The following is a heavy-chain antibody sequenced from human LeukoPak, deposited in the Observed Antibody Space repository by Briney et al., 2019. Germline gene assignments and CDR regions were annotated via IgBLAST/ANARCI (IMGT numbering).Heavy chain of an antibody. CDR3: AREFPYDSSGYPDY. CDR1: GYTFTSYG. Sequence: ASVKVSCKASGYTFTSYGISWVRQAPGQGLEWMGWISAYNGNTNHAQKLQGRVTMTTDTSTSTAYMELRSLRSDDTAVYYCAREFPYDSSGYPDYWGQGTLVTVSS. J-gene: IGHJ4*02. D-gene: IGHD3-22*01. CDR2: ISAYNGNT. V-gene: IGHV1-18*01.